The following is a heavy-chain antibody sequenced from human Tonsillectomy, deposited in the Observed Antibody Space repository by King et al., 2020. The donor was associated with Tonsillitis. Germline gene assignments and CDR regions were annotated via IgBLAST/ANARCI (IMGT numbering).Heavy chain of an antibody. CDR3: AKDFTSYDSRGSTFDY. J-gene: IGHJ4*02. CDR1: GFTFSTYA. Sequence: DVQLVESGGGLVQPGGSLRLSCAASGFTFSTYAMSWVRRAPGKGLEWVSGIIGISGTTYYAASVKGRFTISRDNSKNTLYWLMNSLRVEDTAVYYCAKDFTSYDSRGSTFDYWGQGTLVTVSS. CDR2: IIGISGTT. D-gene: IGHD3-22*01. V-gene: IGHV3-23*04.